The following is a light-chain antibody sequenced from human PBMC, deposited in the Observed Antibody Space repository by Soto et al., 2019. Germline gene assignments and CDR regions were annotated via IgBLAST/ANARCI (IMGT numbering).Light chain of an antibody. CDR1: SSNIGAGYD. Sequence: QSVLTHPPSVSGAPGQRVTISCTGSSSNIGAGYDVHWYQQLPGTAPKLLIYGNSNRPSGVPDRFSGSKSGTSASLAITGLQAEDEADYDCQSYDSSLSGSYVFGTGTKLTVL. CDR3: QSYDSSLSGSYV. V-gene: IGLV1-40*01. J-gene: IGLJ1*01. CDR2: GNS.